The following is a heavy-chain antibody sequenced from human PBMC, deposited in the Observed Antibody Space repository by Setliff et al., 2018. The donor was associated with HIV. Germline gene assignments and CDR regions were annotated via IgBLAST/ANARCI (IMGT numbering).Heavy chain of an antibody. CDR3: ARGRALGV. CDR1: GVSISSGSYY. J-gene: IGHJ3*01. Sequence: SETLSLTCTVSGVSISSGSYYWSWIRQPAGKTLEWIGRIYFSGSTNYNPSLKSRVTISIDTSKNQLSLKLTSATAADTAVYYCARGRALGVWGQGTMVT. D-gene: IGHD3-3*02. CDR2: IYFSGST. V-gene: IGHV4-61*10.